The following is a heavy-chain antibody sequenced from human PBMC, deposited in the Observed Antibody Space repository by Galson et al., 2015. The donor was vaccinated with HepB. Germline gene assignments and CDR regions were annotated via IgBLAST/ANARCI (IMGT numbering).Heavy chain of an antibody. CDR3: ARATRIAAAGPFDY. CDR2: INSDGSST. Sequence: SLRLSCAASGFTFSSYWMHWVRQAPGKGLVWVSRINSDGSSTSYADSVKGRFTISRDNTKNTLYLQMNSLRAEDTAVYYCARATRIAAAGPFDYWGQGTLVTVPS. V-gene: IGHV3-74*01. J-gene: IGHJ4*02. CDR1: GFTFSSYW. D-gene: IGHD6-13*01.